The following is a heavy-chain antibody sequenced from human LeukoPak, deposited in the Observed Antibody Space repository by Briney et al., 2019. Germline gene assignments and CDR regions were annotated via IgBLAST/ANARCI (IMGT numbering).Heavy chain of an antibody. Sequence: PGRSLRLSCAASGFTFSSYAMHWVRQAPGKGLEWVAVISYDGSNKYYADSVKGRFTISRDNSKNTLYLQMNSLRAEDTAVYYCARGYYGSGTNVEYFQHWGQGTLVTVSS. V-gene: IGHV3-30-3*01. D-gene: IGHD3-10*01. J-gene: IGHJ1*01. CDR2: ISYDGSNK. CDR3: ARGYYGSGTNVEYFQH. CDR1: GFTFSSYA.